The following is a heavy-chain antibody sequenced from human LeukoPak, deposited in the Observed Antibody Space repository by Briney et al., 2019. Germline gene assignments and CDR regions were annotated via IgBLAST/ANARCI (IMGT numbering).Heavy chain of an antibody. CDR2: IYYSGST. Sequence: PSETLSLTCSVSGGSINSGTYYWGWIRQPPGKGLEWIGSIYYSGSTYYNPSLKSRVTISVDTSKNQFSLKLSSVTAADTAVYYCARRLTRHLWQAHVDAFDIWGQGTMVTVSS. J-gene: IGHJ3*02. D-gene: IGHD3-10*01. V-gene: IGHV4-39*07. CDR3: ARRLTRHLWQAHVDAFDI. CDR1: GGSINSGTYY.